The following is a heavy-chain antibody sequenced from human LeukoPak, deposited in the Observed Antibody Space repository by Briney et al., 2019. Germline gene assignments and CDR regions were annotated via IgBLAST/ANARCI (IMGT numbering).Heavy chain of an antibody. CDR2: IYYTGST. V-gene: IGHV4-30-4*08. J-gene: IGHJ4*02. CDR3: ARVGDYDILTGYYMPPPYFDY. Sequence: SQTLSLTCSVSGASINSGGYYWSWIRQHPGKDLEWIGYIYYTGSTYYNPSLKSRVTISVDTSKNQFSLKLSSVTAADTAVYYCARVGDYDILTGYYMPPPYFDYWGQGTLVTVSS. CDR1: GASINSGGYY. D-gene: IGHD3-9*01.